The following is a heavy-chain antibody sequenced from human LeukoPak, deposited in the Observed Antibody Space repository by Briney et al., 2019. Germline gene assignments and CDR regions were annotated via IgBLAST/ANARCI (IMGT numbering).Heavy chain of an antibody. J-gene: IGHJ4*02. CDR2: ITASGDST. D-gene: IGHD3-22*01. V-gene: IGHV3-23*01. CDR1: GFPFSSYP. Sequence: GGSLRLSCAGSGFPFSSYPISWVRQPPGKGLEWVSAITASGDSTYSADSVKGRFTISRDNSKNTLYLQMNSLRAEDTAVYYCASWYYYDSSGYYYDYWGQGTLVTVSS. CDR3: ASWYYYDSSGYYYDY.